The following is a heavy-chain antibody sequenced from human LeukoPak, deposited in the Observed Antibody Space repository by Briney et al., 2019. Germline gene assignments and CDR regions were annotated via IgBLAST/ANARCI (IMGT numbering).Heavy chain of an antibody. J-gene: IGHJ4*02. D-gene: IGHD1-26*01. CDR1: GGSFSGYY. CDR2: INHSGST. Sequence: SETLSLTCAVYGGSFSGYYWSWIRQPPGKGLEWIGEINHSGSTNYNPSLKSRVTISVDTSKNQVSLKLSSVTAADTAVYYCARVGVGATTIRRAYFDYWGQGTLVTVSS. CDR3: ARVGVGATTIRRAYFDY. V-gene: IGHV4-34*01.